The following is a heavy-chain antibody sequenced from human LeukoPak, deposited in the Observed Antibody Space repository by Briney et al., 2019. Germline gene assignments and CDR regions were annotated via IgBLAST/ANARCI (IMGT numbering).Heavy chain of an antibody. J-gene: IGHJ4*02. CDR1: GFTFSSYS. Sequence: GGSLTLSCAPSGFTFSSYSMNWVRQAPGKGLEWVSSISSSSSYIYYADSVKGRFTISRDNAKNSLYLQMNSLRAEDTAVYYCARDQFPDSGSYSGYWGQETLVTVSS. V-gene: IGHV3-21*01. D-gene: IGHD1-26*01. CDR2: ISSSSSYI. CDR3: ARDQFPDSGSYSGY.